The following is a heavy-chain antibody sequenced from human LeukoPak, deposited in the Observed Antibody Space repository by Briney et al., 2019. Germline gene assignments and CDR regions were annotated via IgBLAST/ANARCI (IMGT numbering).Heavy chain of an antibody. CDR3: ARGSDWNDLFDY. CDR2: INPNSGGT. CDR1: GYTFTAYY. V-gene: IGHV1-2*02. D-gene: IGHD1-1*01. J-gene: IGHJ4*02. Sequence: ASVKVSCKASGYTFTAYYMHWVRQAAGQGLEWMGWINPNSGGTKYAQKFQGRVTMTRDTSISTAYMDLSSLESDDTAVYYCARGSDWNDLFDYWGQGTLVTVSS.